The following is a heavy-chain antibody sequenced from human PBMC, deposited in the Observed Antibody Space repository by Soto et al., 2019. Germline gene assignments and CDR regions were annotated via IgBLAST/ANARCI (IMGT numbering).Heavy chain of an antibody. V-gene: IGHV3-23*01. CDR1: GFTFTSYA. D-gene: IGHD6-19*01. CDR3: AKYRAAVGRSWGSVGLVY. Sequence: EVQLLESGGDFVQPGGSLRLSCGASGFTFTSYAMGWVRQAPGGGLEWVTFVKVAGIAPYYADSVKGRFTLSRSNSKSTLYLQMNSLRAEDTAVYYCAKYRAAVGRSWGSVGLVYWGHGTLLTVSS. J-gene: IGHJ4*01. CDR2: VKVAGIAP.